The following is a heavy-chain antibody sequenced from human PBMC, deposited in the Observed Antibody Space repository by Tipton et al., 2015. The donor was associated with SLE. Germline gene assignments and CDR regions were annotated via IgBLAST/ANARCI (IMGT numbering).Heavy chain of an antibody. J-gene: IGHJ3*02. V-gene: IGHV1-2*02. D-gene: IGHD1-26*01. CDR1: GYTFTSYG. Sequence: QSGPEVKKPGASVKVSCKASGYTFTSYGISWVRQAPGQGLEWMGWINPNSGGTNYAQKFQGRVTMTRDTSISTAYMELSRLRSDDTAVYYCARAVGNDAFDIRGQGTMVTVSS. CDR2: INPNSGGT. CDR3: ARAVGNDAFDI.